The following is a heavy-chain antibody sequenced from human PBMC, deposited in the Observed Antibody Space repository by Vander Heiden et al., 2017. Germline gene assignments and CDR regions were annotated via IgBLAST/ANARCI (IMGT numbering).Heavy chain of an antibody. CDR3: ARSGSGIHDY. CDR2: IYYSGST. J-gene: IGHJ4*02. V-gene: IGHV4-39*01. D-gene: IGHD3-10*01. CDR1: AGSISSSSYY. Sequence: QLQLQESGPGLVKPSETLSLTCTVSAGSISSSSYYWGWIRQPPGKGLEWIGSIYYSGSTYYNPSLKSRVTISVDTSKNQFSLKLSSVTAADTAVYYCARSGSGIHDYWGQGTLVTVSS.